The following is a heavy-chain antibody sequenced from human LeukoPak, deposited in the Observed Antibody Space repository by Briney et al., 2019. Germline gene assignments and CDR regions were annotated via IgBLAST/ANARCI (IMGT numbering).Heavy chain of an antibody. CDR3: AREWGRIAVAGGPGY. Sequence: PGESLRLSCEASGFIFSNYGMHWVRQAPGKGLEWLALIWYEGQTKFYADSVKGRFTISRDNSGNTLSLHMTNLRVEDTAVYYCAREWGRIAVAGGPGYWGQGALVTVSS. V-gene: IGHV3-33*01. CDR2: IWYEGQTK. D-gene: IGHD6-19*01. J-gene: IGHJ4*02. CDR1: GFIFSNYG.